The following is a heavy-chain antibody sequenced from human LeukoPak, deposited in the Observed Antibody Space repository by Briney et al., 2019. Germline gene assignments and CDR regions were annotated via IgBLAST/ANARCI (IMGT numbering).Heavy chain of an antibody. Sequence: GASVKVSCKASGYTFTSYGISWVRQAPGQGLEWMGWISAYNGNTNYAQKLQGRVTMTTDTSTSTAYMELRSLRSDDTAVYYCARVHSGGMVYERSFDYWGQGTLVTVSS. CDR1: GYTFTSYG. V-gene: IGHV1-18*01. D-gene: IGHD2-8*01. CDR3: ARVHSGGMVYERSFDY. J-gene: IGHJ4*02. CDR2: ISAYNGNT.